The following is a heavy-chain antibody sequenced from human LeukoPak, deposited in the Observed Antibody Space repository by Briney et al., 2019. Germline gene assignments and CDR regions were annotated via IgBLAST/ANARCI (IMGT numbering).Heavy chain of an antibody. Sequence: ASVTVSCTASGYTFTNYHIAWVRLAPGQGLEWMGWVSTNDGNTVYAQRLQGRVTMTTDTSTSVAYMELRSLTSDDTAVYYCTRAPPGMTMMTDYWGQGTLVTVSS. V-gene: IGHV1-18*01. CDR2: VSTNDGNT. J-gene: IGHJ4*02. CDR3: TRAPPGMTMMTDY. CDR1: GYTFTNYH. D-gene: IGHD3-22*01.